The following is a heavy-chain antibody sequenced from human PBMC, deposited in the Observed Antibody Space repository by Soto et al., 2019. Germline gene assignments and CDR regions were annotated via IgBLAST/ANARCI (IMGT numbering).Heavy chain of an antibody. V-gene: IGHV3-74*01. Sequence: GGSLRLSCAASGFTFSSYWMHWVRQAPGKGLVWVSRINSDGSSTSYADSVRGRFTISRDNAKNTLYLQMNSLRAEDTAVYYWAGKGAGGTRGFASGGGGTLGTVSS. D-gene: IGHD6-13*01. CDR2: INSDGSST. J-gene: IGHJ4*02. CDR1: GFTFSSYW. CDR3: AGKGAGGTRGFAS.